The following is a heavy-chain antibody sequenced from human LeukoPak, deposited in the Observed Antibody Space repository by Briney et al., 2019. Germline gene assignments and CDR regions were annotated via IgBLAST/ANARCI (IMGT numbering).Heavy chain of an antibody. J-gene: IGHJ4*02. V-gene: IGHV1-69*04. CDR1: GYTFTSYG. D-gene: IGHD4-17*01. CDR3: AREADYGDYVNY. Sequence: SVKVSCKASGYTFTSYGISWVRQAPGQGLEWMGRIIPILGIANYAQKFQGRVTITADKSTSTAYMELSSLRSEDTAVYYCAREADYGDYVNYWGQGTLVTVSS. CDR2: IIPILGIA.